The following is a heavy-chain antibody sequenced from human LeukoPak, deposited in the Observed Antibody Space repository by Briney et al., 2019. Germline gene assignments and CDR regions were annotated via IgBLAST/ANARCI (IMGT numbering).Heavy chain of an antibody. V-gene: IGHV3-9*01. CDR3: AKDRGYCSGGSCYSFRGLPRNQEGVFDY. Sequence: QSGGSLRLSCAASGFTFDDYAMHWVRQAPGKGLEWVSGISWNSGSIGYADSVKGRFTISRDNAKNSLYLQMNSLRAEDTALYYCAKDRGYCSGGSCYSFRGLPRNQEGVFDYWGQGTLVTVSS. J-gene: IGHJ4*02. CDR2: ISWNSGSI. CDR1: GFTFDDYA. D-gene: IGHD2-15*01.